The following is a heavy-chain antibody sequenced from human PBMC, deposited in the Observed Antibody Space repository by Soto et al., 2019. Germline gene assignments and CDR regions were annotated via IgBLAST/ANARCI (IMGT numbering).Heavy chain of an antibody. CDR3: ARVGGGAYDI. J-gene: IGHJ3*02. D-gene: IGHD3-16*01. Sequence: SETLSLTCAVSGYSISSNNWWGWIWQLPGKGLEWIGYIYYSGTTYYNPSLKGRVTMSVDTSKNQFSLKLTSVTAADTAVYYCARVGGGAYDIWGQGTMVTVSS. CDR1: GYSISSNNW. CDR2: IYYSGTT. V-gene: IGHV4-28*03.